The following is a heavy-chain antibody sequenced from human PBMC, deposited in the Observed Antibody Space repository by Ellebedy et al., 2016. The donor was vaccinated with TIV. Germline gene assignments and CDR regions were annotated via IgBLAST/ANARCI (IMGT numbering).Heavy chain of an antibody. CDR3: ARLSSGWDLDY. Sequence: MPSETLSLTCTVSGDSISSSSYYRGWIRQPPGKGLEWIGSIYYSGSTYYNPSLKSRVTISVDTSKNQFSLKLSSVTAADTAVYYCARLSSGWDLDYWGQGTLVTVSS. D-gene: IGHD6-19*01. CDR1: GDSISSSSYY. V-gene: IGHV4-39*01. CDR2: IYYSGST. J-gene: IGHJ4*02.